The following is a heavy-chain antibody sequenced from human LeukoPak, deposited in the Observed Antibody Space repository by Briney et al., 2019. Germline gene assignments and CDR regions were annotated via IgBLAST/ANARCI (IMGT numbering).Heavy chain of an antibody. CDR3: AGLVGRYSSGLYYYYFDY. CDR1: GDSINSLDL. V-gene: IGHV4-4*02. D-gene: IGHD3-22*01. CDR2: MYLSGTT. Sequence: TLSLTCPVSGDSINSLDLWSWVRQPPGKGLEWIGEMYLSGTTHSNPSVKSRVTISIDKSKNQFFLNLSSVTAADTAVYYCAGLVGRYSSGLYYYYFDYWGQGTLVTVSS. J-gene: IGHJ4*02.